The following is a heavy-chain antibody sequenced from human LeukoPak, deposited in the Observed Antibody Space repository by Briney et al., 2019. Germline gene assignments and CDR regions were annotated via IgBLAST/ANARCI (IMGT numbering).Heavy chain of an antibody. CDR2: IYTSGST. J-gene: IGHJ6*02. D-gene: IGHD3-22*01. Sequence: SETLSLTCTVSGGSISSYLWSWIRQPAGKGLEWIGRIYTSGSTNYNPSLKSRVTMSVDMSKNQFSLKLSSVTAADTAVYYCARAPRYYYDSSGRYYYYYGMDVWGQGTTVTVSS. V-gene: IGHV4-4*07. CDR3: ARAPRYYYDSSGRYYYYYGMDV. CDR1: GGSISSYL.